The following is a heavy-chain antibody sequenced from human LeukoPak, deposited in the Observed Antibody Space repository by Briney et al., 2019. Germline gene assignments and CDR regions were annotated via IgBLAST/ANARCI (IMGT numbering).Heavy chain of an antibody. CDR2: IYYSGST. CDR1: GGSISSYY. J-gene: IGHJ3*02. Sequence: PSETLSLTCTVSGGSISSYYWSWIRKPPGKGVEWIGYIYYSGSTNYSPSLKSRVTISVDTSKNQFSLKLSSVTAADTAVYYCASRKYYDFWSVGDAFDIWGQGTMVTVSS. D-gene: IGHD3-3*01. CDR3: ASRKYYDFWSVGDAFDI. V-gene: IGHV4-59*01.